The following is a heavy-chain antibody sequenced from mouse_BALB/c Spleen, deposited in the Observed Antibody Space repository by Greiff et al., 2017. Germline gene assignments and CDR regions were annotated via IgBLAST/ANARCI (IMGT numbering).Heavy chain of an antibody. J-gene: IGHJ4*01. Sequence: QVQLQQPGADLVTPGASVKLTCKASGYSFTSYWVHWVKQRPGQGLEWIGEIKPSNGRTNYNEKLKSKATLTVDTSSSAAYMQLSSLTSEDSAVYYGARDDMWAMDYWGQGTSVTVSS. V-gene: IGHV1S81*02. D-gene: IGHD2-3*01. CDR1: GYSFTSYW. CDR2: IKPSNGRT. CDR3: ARDDMWAMDY.